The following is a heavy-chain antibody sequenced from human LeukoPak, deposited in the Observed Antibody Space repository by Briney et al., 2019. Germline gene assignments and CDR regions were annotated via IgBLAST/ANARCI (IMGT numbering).Heavy chain of an antibody. V-gene: IGHV3-11*04. CDR2: ISSSGSTI. D-gene: IGHD6-19*01. CDR3: ARNTQWLPYYYYYMDV. J-gene: IGHJ6*03. CDR1: GFTFSDYY. Sequence: SGGSLRLSCAASGFTFSDYYMNWIRQAPGKGLEWVSYISSSGSTIYYADSVKGRFTISRDNAKNSLYLQMNSLRAEDTAVYYCARNTQWLPYYYYYMDVWGKGTTVTVSS.